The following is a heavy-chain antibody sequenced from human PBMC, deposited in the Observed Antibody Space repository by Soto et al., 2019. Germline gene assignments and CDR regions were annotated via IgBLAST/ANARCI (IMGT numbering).Heavy chain of an antibody. V-gene: IGHV4-4*07. J-gene: IGHJ4*02. Sequence: QVQLQESGPGLLKPSETLSLTCAVSGGSISSYYWSWIRQPAGKGLEWIGRIYTSGITNYNPPLKSRVTMSVDTSKNQSSLKLSSVTAADTAVYYCARACSSNSCYDVFDYWGQGTLVTVSS. D-gene: IGHD2-2*01. CDR1: GGSISSYY. CDR2: IYTSGIT. CDR3: ARACSSNSCYDVFDY.